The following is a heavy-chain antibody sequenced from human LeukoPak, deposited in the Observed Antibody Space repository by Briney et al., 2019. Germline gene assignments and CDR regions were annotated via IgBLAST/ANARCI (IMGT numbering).Heavy chain of an antibody. CDR2: IYSGGST. CDR3: ARRADGREFDY. J-gene: IGHJ4*02. Sequence: GGSLRLSCAASGFTVSSNYMSWVRQAPGKGLEWVSVIYSGGSTYYADPVKGRFTISRDNSKNTLYLQMNSLRAEDTAVYYCARRADGREFDYWGQGTLVTVSS. V-gene: IGHV3-53*01. CDR1: GFTVSSNY.